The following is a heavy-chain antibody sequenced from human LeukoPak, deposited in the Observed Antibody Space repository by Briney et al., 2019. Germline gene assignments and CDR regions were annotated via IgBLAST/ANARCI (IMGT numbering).Heavy chain of an antibody. CDR3: ARRVFPDYFDY. D-gene: IGHD6-13*01. CDR1: GYSISSGYY. Sequence: SQTLSLTCAVSGYSISSGYYWGWIRQPPGRGLEWIGSIYHSGSTYYNPSLKSRVTISVDTSKNQFSLKLSSVTAADTAVYYCARRVFPDYFDYWGQGTLVTVSS. V-gene: IGHV4-38-2*01. CDR2: IYHSGST. J-gene: IGHJ4*02.